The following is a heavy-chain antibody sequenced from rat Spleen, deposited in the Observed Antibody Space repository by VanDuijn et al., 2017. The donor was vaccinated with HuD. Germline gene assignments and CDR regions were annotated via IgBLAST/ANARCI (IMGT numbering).Heavy chain of an antibody. Sequence: EVQLVESDGGLVQPGRSLKLSCVASGFIFSDHYVAWVRQAPTKGLEWVESISPSGGSTYYRDSVKGRFTISRDNAKSTLYLQMDSLRSEDTATYYCATGPRILRLDWFAYWGQGTLVTVSS. J-gene: IGHJ3*01. CDR3: ATGPRILRLDWFAY. D-gene: IGHD1-6*01. CDR1: GFIFSDHY. V-gene: IGHV5S23*01. CDR2: ISPSGGST.